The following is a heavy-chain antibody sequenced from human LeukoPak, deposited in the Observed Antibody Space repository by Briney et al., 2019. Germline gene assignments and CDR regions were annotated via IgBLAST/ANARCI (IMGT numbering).Heavy chain of an antibody. D-gene: IGHD3-16*01. Sequence: GGSLRLSCAASGFTFSSYSMNWVRQAPGKGLEWVSSISSSSSYIYYADSVKGRFTISRDNAKNSLYLQMNSLRAEDTAVYYCARTPKRRWQMILDYRGQGTLVTVSS. CDR1: GFTFSSYS. V-gene: IGHV3-21*01. CDR2: ISSSSSYI. CDR3: ARTPKRRWQMILDY. J-gene: IGHJ4*02.